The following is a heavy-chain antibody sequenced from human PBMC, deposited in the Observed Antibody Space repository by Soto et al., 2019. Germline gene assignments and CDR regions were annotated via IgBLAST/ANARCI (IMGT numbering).Heavy chain of an antibody. J-gene: IGHJ3*02. CDR1: GGYISSYY. D-gene: IGHD3-10*01. V-gene: IGHV4-59*01. CDR3: ARDMVSMGPNAAFDI. Sequence: SETLSLTCTVSGGYISSYYWSWIRQPPGKGLEWIGYIYYSGSTNYNPSLKSRVTISVDTSKNQFSLKLSSVTAADTAVYYCARDMVSMGPNAAFDIWGQGTMVTVSS. CDR2: IYYSGST.